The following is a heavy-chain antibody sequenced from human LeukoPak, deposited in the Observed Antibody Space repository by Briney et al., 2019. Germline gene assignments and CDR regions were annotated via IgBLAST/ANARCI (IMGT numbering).Heavy chain of an antibody. J-gene: IGHJ4*02. Sequence: SETLSLTCAVYGGSFSGYNWSWIRHPPAKEREWMGEINHSESTNYNPPLKSRVTISVDSSKIQFSLKLSSVTAADTAVYYCARRICRGGSCYSIDYWGQGTLVTVSS. CDR3: ARRICRGGSCYSIDY. D-gene: IGHD2-15*01. CDR2: INHSEST. CDR1: GGSFSGYN. V-gene: IGHV4-34*01.